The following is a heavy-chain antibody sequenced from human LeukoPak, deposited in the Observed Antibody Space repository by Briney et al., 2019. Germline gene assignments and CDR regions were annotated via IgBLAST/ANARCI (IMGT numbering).Heavy chain of an antibody. CDR2: INHSGST. CDR1: SGSFSGYY. Sequence: SETLSLTCAVYSGSFSGYYWSWIRQPPGKGLEWIGEINHSGSTNYNPSLKRRVTISEDTSKNQFSLKLNSVTAADTAVYYCVTGQWLVPVSYWGQGTVVTVSS. V-gene: IGHV4-34*01. J-gene: IGHJ4*02. D-gene: IGHD6-19*01. CDR3: VTGQWLVPVSY.